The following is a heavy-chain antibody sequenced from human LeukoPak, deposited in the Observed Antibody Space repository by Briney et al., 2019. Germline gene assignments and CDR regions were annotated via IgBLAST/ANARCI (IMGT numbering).Heavy chain of an antibody. J-gene: IGHJ2*01. CDR3: AREWIEWVAGTDWYFDL. V-gene: IGHV7-4-1*02. Sequence: ASVKVSCKASGYTFTSYAMNWVRQAPGQGLEWMGWINTNTGNPTYAQGFTGRFVFSLDTSVSTAYLQISSLKAEDTAVYYCAREWIEWVAGTDWYFDLWGRGTLVTVSS. D-gene: IGHD6-19*01. CDR1: GYTFTSYA. CDR2: INTNTGNP.